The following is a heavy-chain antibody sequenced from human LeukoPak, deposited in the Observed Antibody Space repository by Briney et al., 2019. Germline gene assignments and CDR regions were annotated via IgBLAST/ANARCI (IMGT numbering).Heavy chain of an antibody. CDR1: GFTFSGSW. J-gene: IGHJ4*02. CDR2: IKQGGSEK. CDR3: ARGGGSYEY. V-gene: IGHV3-7*01. D-gene: IGHD2-15*01. Sequence: SGGSLRLSCAASGFTFSGSWMSWVRQAPGKGLEWVANIKQGGSEKYYVDSVKGRFTISRDNAKNSLYVQMNSLRAEDTAVYYCARGGGSYEYWGQGTLVTVS.